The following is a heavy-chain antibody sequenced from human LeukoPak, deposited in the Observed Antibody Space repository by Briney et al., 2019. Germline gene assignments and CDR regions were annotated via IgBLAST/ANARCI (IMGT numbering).Heavy chain of an antibody. CDR3: AREPRRDGYKRYYYMDV. CDR2: IIPIFGTA. D-gene: IGHD5-24*01. Sequence: GASVKVSCKASGGTFSSYAISWVRQAPGQGLEWMGRIIPIFGTANYAQKFQGRVTITTDESTSTAYMELSSLRSEDTAVYYCAREPRRDGYKRYYYMDVWGKGTTVTVSS. V-gene: IGHV1-69*05. J-gene: IGHJ6*03. CDR1: GGTFSSYA.